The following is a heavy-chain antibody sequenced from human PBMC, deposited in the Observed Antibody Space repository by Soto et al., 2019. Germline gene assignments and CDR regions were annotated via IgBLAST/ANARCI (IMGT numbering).Heavy chain of an antibody. CDR1: GFTFSSYW. CDR3: ARGLKGYYGMDV. Sequence: EVQLVESGGGLVQPGGSLRLSCAASGFTFSSYWMHWVRQAPGKGLVWVSRINSDESSTSYADSVKGRFTISRDNAKNTLYLQMNSLRAEDTAVYYCARGLKGYYGMDVWGQGTTVTVSS. D-gene: IGHD3-22*01. J-gene: IGHJ6*02. V-gene: IGHV3-74*01. CDR2: INSDESST.